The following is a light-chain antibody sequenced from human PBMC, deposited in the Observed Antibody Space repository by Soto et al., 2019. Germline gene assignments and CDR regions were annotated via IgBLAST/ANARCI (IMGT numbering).Light chain of an antibody. CDR2: GAS. CDR1: QSVNSD. CDR3: HQYDNWPET. V-gene: IGKV3-15*01. Sequence: ETVMTQSPATLSVSPGERATLSCRASQSVNSDLAWYQQKPGQAPRLLIYGASTRATGIPARFSGSGSGTEFTLTISSLQSEDFAVYYCHQYDNWPETFGKGTKV. J-gene: IGKJ1*01.